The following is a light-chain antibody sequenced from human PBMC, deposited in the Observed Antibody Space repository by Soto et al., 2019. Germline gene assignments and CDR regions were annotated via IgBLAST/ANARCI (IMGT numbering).Light chain of an antibody. Sequence: VGGYSYVSWYQQHPGDAPKLMIYDVSKRPSGVPDRFSGSKSGNTASLTISGLQAEDEADYYCCSYAGSYTFYVFGAGTKVT. CDR2: DVS. J-gene: IGLJ1*01. CDR1: VGGYSY. V-gene: IGLV2-11*01. CDR3: CSYAGSYTFYV.